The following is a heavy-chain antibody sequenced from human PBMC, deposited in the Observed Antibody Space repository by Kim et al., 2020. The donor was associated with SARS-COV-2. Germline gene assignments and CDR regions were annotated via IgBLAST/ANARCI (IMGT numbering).Heavy chain of an antibody. V-gene: IGHV4-34*01. CDR2: INHSGST. CDR3: ARALAAAGTVA. J-gene: IGHJ5*02. Sequence: SETLSLTCAVYGGSFSGYYWSWIRQPPGKGLEWIGEINHSGSTNYNPSLKSRVTISVDTSKNQFSLKLSSVTAADTAVYYCARALAAAGTVAWGQGTLVTVSS. D-gene: IGHD6-13*01. CDR1: GGSFSGYY.